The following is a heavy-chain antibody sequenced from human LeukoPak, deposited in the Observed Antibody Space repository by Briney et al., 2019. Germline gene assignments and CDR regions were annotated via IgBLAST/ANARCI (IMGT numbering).Heavy chain of an antibody. J-gene: IGHJ4*02. CDR2: INPSGGNT. D-gene: IGHD3-16*01. CDR3: AAGLSKHPGEGYYFDY. CDR1: GYTFTRDY. Sequence: ASVKVSCKASGYTFTRDYVHWVRQAPGQGLEWMGIINPSGGNTSYAQNFQARVTMTRDTSASTVYMELSSLRSEDTAVYYCAAGLSKHPGEGYYFDYWGQGTLVTVSS. V-gene: IGHV1-46*01.